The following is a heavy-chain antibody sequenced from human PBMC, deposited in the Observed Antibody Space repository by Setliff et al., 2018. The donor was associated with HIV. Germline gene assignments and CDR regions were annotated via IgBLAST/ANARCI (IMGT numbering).Heavy chain of an antibody. D-gene: IGHD1-26*01. Sequence: PSETLSLTCVVYRGSFSDHYWTWIRQPPGKGLEWIGEISPSGSTNYNPSLQSRIIMSLDMSQNQFSLKLSSVTAADTAVYYCAKEGNSVDNWLDPWGPGTLVTVSS. CDR3: AKEGNSVDNWLDP. CDR1: RGSFSDHY. J-gene: IGHJ5*02. CDR2: ISPSGST. V-gene: IGHV4-34*09.